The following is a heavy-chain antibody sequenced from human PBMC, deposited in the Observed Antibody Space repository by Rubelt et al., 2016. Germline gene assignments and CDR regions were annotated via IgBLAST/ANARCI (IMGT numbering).Heavy chain of an antibody. CDR2: INHSGST. D-gene: IGHD6-13*01. V-gene: IGHV4-34*01. Sequence: QVQLQQWGAGLLKPSETLSLTCAVYGGSFGGYYWSWIRQPPGKGLEWIGEINHSGSTNSNPSLKGRVTISVATAKNQFSLKLSSVTAADTAVYYCARGLARAAAAPRRLWFDPWGQGTLVTVSS. CDR3: ARGLARAAAAPRRLWFDP. J-gene: IGHJ5*02. CDR1: GGSFGGYY.